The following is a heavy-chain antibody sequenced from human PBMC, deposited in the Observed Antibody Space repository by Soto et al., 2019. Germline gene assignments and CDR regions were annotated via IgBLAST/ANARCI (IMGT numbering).Heavy chain of an antibody. V-gene: IGHV4-59*08. CDR2: IYYSGST. D-gene: IGHD6-13*01. CDR1: GGSISSYY. CDR3: ARQGIKYSSSWYGGDYYGMDV. Sequence: SETLSLTCTVSGGSISSYYWSWIRQPPGQGLEWIGYIYYSGSTNYNPSLKSRVTISVDTSKNQFSLKLSSVTAADTAVYYCARQGIKYSSSWYGGDYYGMDVWGQGTTVTVS. J-gene: IGHJ6*02.